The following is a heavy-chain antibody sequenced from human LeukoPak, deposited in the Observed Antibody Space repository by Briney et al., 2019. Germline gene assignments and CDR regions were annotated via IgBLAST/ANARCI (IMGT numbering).Heavy chain of an antibody. Sequence: ASVKVSCKASGYTFTGYFIHWVRQAPGQGLEWMGWINPNSGGTNYAQRFQGRVTMTRDTSISTAYMELRRLTSDDTAVYYCARESTVTTGPWDYWGQGTLVTVSS. CDR2: INPNSGGT. CDR3: ARESTVTTGPWDY. CDR1: GYTFTGYF. J-gene: IGHJ4*02. D-gene: IGHD4-17*01. V-gene: IGHV1-2*02.